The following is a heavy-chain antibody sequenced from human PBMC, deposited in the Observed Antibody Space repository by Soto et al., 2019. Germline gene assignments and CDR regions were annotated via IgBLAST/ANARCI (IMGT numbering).Heavy chain of an antibody. D-gene: IGHD2-2*01. J-gene: IGHJ4*02. CDR2: IYYSGST. V-gene: IGHV4-59*08. CDR1: GGSIRDYY. Sequence: LSLTCTVSGGSIRDYYWSWIRQPPGKGLEWIGYIYYSGSTNYNPSLKSRVTVSVDTSKNQFSLKLSSVTAADTAVYYCARHDIVAVPAVFDSWGQGALVTVSS. CDR3: ARHDIVAVPAVFDS.